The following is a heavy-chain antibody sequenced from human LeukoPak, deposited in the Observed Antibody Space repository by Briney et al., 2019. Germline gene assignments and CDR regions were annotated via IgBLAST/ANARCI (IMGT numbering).Heavy chain of an antibody. V-gene: IGHV4-59*01. CDR2: IYYSGST. CDR3: ARNPRSSSWYAGYWFDP. Sequence: PSETLSLTCTVSGGSISSYYWSWIRQPPGKGLQWIGYIYYSGSTNYNPSLKSRVTISVDTSKNQFSLKLSSVTAADTAVYYCARNPRSSSWYAGYWFDPWGQGTLVTVSS. D-gene: IGHD6-13*01. J-gene: IGHJ5*02. CDR1: GGSISSYY.